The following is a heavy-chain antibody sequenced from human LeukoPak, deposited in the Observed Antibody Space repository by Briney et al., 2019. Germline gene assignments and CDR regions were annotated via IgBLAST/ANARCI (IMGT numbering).Heavy chain of an antibody. CDR1: GGSLSGNSYY. Sequence: PSETLSLTCSVSGGSLSGNSYYWGWIRQPPGKGLEWIGSIYYTGNTYYNASLQSRVTIFVDTSKNQFSLKLNSVTAADTALYYCERHTRVRCNHYYYMDVWGKGTTVTVSS. D-gene: IGHD3-10*01. V-gene: IGHV4-39*01. J-gene: IGHJ6*03. CDR2: IYYTGNT. CDR3: ERHTRVRCNHYYYMDV.